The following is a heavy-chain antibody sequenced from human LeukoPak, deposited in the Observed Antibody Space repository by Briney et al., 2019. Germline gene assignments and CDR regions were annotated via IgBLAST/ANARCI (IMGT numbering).Heavy chain of an antibody. V-gene: IGHV4-39*01. CDR1: GGSISSSSYY. CDR3: ARLNRHDSPFDY. CDR2: IYYSGST. J-gene: IGHJ4*02. D-gene: IGHD3-22*01. Sequence: PSETLSLTCTVSGGSISSSSYYWGWIRQPPGKGLEWIGSIYYSGSTYYNPSLKSRVTISVDTSKNQFSLKLSSVTAADTAVYYCARLNRHDSPFDYWGQGTLVTVSS.